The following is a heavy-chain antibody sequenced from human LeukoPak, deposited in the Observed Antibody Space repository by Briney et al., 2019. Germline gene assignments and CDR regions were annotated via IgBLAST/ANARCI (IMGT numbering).Heavy chain of an antibody. CDR2: ISSGSSTI. Sequence: GGSLRLSCAASGFIFSNYNVNWVRQAPGKGLGWLSFISSGSSTIYYADSVKGRFTISRDNAKNSLYLQMNSLKAEDTAVYYCVRDTIGDWNYDRWTYDFDYWGQGTLVTVSS. CDR1: GFIFSNYN. V-gene: IGHV3-48*01. J-gene: IGHJ4*02. CDR3: VRDTIGDWNYDRWTYDFDY. D-gene: IGHD1-7*01.